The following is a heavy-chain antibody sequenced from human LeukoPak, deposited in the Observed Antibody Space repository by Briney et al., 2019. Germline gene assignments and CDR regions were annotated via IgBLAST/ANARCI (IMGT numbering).Heavy chain of an antibody. CDR1: GFTFSSSW. J-gene: IGHJ6*04. Sequence: PGGSLRLSCAASGFTFSSSWMHWVRQAPGKGLVWVSRITRDGSSTTYADSVKERFTTSRDNAKNTLYLQMDSLRDDDTAVYYCARDPGYESWSPFWGGMDVWGNGTTVIVSS. D-gene: IGHD3-16*01. CDR2: ITRDGSST. CDR3: ARDPGYESWSPFWGGMDV. V-gene: IGHV3-74*01.